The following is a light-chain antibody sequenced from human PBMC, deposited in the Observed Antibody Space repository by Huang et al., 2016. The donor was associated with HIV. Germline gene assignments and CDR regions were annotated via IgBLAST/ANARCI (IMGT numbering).Light chain of an antibody. Sequence: DIQITQFPSSLSASFGDRGTITWQASQDINNFLNLYQQKPGKAPKLLILDAANLQTGVPSRFSGSGSGTHFTFTITSLQRDDIGTYYCQQYDDVPISFGGGTKV. CDR3: QQYDDVPIS. J-gene: IGKJ4*01. CDR2: DAA. CDR1: QDINNF. V-gene: IGKV1-33*01.